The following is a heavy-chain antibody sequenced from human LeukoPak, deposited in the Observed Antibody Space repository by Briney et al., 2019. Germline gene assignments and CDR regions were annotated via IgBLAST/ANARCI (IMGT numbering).Heavy chain of an antibody. J-gene: IGHJ5*02. V-gene: IGHV4-39*01. CDR1: GGSLSSSSYY. Sequence: SETLSLTCTVSGGSLSSSSYYWGWLRQPPGKGLEWIGRIYYSGSTYYNPSLKSRATISVDTSKNQCSLKLSSVTAADTAVYYCARVIAARNHWFDPWGQGTLVTVSS. D-gene: IGHD6-25*01. CDR2: IYYSGST. CDR3: ARVIAARNHWFDP.